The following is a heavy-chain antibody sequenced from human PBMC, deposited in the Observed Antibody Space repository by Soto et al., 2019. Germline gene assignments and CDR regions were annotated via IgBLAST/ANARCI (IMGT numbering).Heavy chain of an antibody. CDR2: INSDGSST. CDR1: GXTVSSYC. J-gene: IGHJ4*02. Sequence: GSLRLSCAASGXTVSSYCMHWVRQAPGKGLVWVSRINSDGSSTSYADSVKGRFNISRDNAKNTLYLQMNSLRAEETAVYYCARERPYYYDSSGSLGYWGQGTLVTVSS. D-gene: IGHD3-22*01. CDR3: ARERPYYYDSSGSLGY. V-gene: IGHV3-74*01.